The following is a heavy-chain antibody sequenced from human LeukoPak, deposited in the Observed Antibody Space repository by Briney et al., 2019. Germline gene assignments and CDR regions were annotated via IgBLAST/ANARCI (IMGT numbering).Heavy chain of an antibody. CDR3: ARFRSRSSWYIPPFDF. D-gene: IGHD6-13*01. Sequence: ASVKVSCKASGYTFTGYYIHWVRQAPGQGLGWMGWINPDSGVTNYAQKFQGRVTMTRDTSISTAYMELSRLTSDDTAVYYCARFRSRSSWYIPPFDFWGQGTLVTVSS. J-gene: IGHJ4*02. CDR2: INPDSGVT. V-gene: IGHV1-2*02. CDR1: GYTFTGYY.